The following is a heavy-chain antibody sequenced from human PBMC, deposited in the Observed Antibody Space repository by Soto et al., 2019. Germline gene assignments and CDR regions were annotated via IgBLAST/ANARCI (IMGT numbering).Heavy chain of an antibody. CDR3: AKVFLGQWLVYYFDY. J-gene: IGHJ4*02. V-gene: IGHV3-30*18. CDR2: ISYDGSNK. D-gene: IGHD6-19*01. Sequence: QVQLVESGGGVVQPGRSLRLSCAASGFTFSSYGMHWVRQAPGKGLEWVAVISYDGSNKYYADSVKGRFTISRDNSXXTLYLQMNSLRAEDTAVYYCAKVFLGQWLVYYFDYWGQGALVTVSS. CDR1: GFTFSSYG.